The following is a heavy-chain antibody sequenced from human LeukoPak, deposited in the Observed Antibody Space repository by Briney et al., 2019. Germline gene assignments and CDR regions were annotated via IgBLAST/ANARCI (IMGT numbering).Heavy chain of an antibody. CDR2: ISNSGGST. J-gene: IGHJ4*02. D-gene: IGHD4-11*01. V-gene: IGHV3-23*01. CDR1: GFTFSNYA. Sequence: GGSLRLSCAASGFTFSNYAMSGVRQAPGKGLEWVSVISNSGGSTYYADSVKGRFTISRDNSKNTLYLQMSSLRAEDTAVYYCAKVWSNYYFDYWGQGTLVTVSS. CDR3: AKVWSNYYFDY.